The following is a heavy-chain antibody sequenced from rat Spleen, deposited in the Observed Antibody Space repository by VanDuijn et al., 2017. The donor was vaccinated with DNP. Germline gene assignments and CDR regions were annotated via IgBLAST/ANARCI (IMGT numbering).Heavy chain of an antibody. D-gene: IGHD4-3*01. V-gene: IGHV5S23*01. J-gene: IGHJ3*01. CDR1: GFTFSDYA. CDR2: ITGSGGNT. CDR3: AQEEFGDTLAY. Sequence: EVQLVESGGGLVQPGNSLKLSCAASGFTFSDYAMAWVRQVPGKGLEWVASITGSGGNTYHPDSVKGRFTVSRDSAENTVYLQMNSLGSEDTATYDCAQEEFGDTLAYWGQGTLVTVSS.